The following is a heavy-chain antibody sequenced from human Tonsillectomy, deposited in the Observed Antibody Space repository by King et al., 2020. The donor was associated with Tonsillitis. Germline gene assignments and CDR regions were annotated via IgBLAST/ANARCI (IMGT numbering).Heavy chain of an antibody. CDR3: AAHTFYDFWSGHNFDY. D-gene: IGHD3-3*01. V-gene: IGHV4-4*07. CDR1: GGSINNYY. J-gene: IGHJ4*02. Sequence: VQLQESGPGLVRPSETLSLTCTVSGGSINNYYWCWIRQPAGKGLEWIGRIYTSGTTNYNPSLKSRVTISVDTSKNQFSLRLSSVTAADTAVYYCAAHTFYDFWSGHNFDYWGQGTLVTVSA. CDR2: IYTSGTT.